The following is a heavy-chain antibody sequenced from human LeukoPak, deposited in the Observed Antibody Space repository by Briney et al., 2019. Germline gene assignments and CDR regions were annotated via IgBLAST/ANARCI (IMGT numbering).Heavy chain of an antibody. CDR1: GFTFGDYA. D-gene: IGHD6-13*01. CDR3: TRDRGLREQQLNWFDP. Sequence: GGSLRLSCTASGFTFGDYAMSWFRQAPGKGLEWVGFIRSKAYGGTTEYAASVKGRFTISRDDSKSIAYLQMNSLKTEDTAVYYCTRDRGLREQQLNWFDPWGQGTLVTVSS. V-gene: IGHV3-49*03. J-gene: IGHJ5*02. CDR2: IRSKAYGGTT.